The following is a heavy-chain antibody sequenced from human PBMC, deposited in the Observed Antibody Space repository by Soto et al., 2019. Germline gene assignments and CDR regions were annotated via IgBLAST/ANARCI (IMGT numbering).Heavy chain of an antibody. CDR2: ISGSGGST. CDR1: GFTFSSYA. J-gene: IGHJ5*02. CDR3: ARDGGRIVGAHNWFDP. Sequence: GGSLRLSCAASGFTFSSYAMSWVRQAPGKGLEWVSAISGSGGSTYYADSVKGRFTISRDNSKNTLYLQMNSLRAEDTAVYYCARDGGRIVGAHNWFDPWGQGTLVTVSS. D-gene: IGHD1-26*01. V-gene: IGHV3-23*01.